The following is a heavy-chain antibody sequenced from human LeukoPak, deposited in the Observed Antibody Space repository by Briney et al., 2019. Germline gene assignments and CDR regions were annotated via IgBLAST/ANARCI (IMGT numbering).Heavy chain of an antibody. CDR1: GYTFTSYG. J-gene: IGHJ3*02. V-gene: IGHV1-18*01. Sequence: ASVKVSCKASGYTFTSYGISWVRQAPGQGLEWMGWISAYNGNTNYAQKLQGRVTMTTDTSTSTAYMEPRSLRSDDTAVYYCARDPPFLGPQLLWFGAPDAFDIWGQGTMVTVSS. CDR2: ISAYNGNT. D-gene: IGHD3-10*01. CDR3: ARDPPFLGPQLLWFGAPDAFDI.